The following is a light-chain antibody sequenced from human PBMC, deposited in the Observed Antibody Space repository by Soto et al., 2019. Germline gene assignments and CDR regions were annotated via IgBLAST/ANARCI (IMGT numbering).Light chain of an antibody. Sequence: TQSPDTLCSSPGDSATLYCRASQSIXSRLGWYQQKPGKAPKILXDDASSLESGGPSRLSGSGSGTEFTLPISSLQPDDFASYYCQQYKIYPRTFGQGTKVDIK. CDR3: QQYKIYPRT. V-gene: IGKV1-5*01. CDR2: DAS. CDR1: QSIXSR. J-gene: IGKJ1*01.